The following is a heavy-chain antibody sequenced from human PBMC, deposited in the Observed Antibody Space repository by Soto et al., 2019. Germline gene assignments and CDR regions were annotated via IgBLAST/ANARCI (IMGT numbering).Heavy chain of an antibody. CDR2: IYYSGST. CDR1: GGSISSGDYY. Sequence: SETLSLTCTVSGGSISSGDYYWSWIRQPPGKGLEWIGYIYYSGSTYYNPSLKSRVTISVDTSKNQFSLKLSSVTAADTAVYYCARAAVTAIRAFDYWGQGTLVTVSS. V-gene: IGHV4-30-4*01. J-gene: IGHJ4*02. D-gene: IGHD2-21*02. CDR3: ARAAVTAIRAFDY.